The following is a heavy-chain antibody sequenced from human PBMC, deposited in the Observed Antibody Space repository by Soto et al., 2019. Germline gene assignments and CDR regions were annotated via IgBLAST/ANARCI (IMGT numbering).Heavy chain of an antibody. V-gene: IGHV4-34*01. J-gene: IGHJ6*03. CDR1: GGSFSGYY. CDR3: ARGFHSSSWYDYYYYYYMEV. D-gene: IGHD6-13*01. CDR2: INHSGST. Sequence: SETLSLTCGVLGGSFSGYYWSWIRQPPGKGLEWIGEINHSGSTNYNPSLKSRVTISVDTSKNQFSLKLSSVTAADTAVYYCARGFHSSSWYDYYYYYYMEVWGKGTTVTVSS.